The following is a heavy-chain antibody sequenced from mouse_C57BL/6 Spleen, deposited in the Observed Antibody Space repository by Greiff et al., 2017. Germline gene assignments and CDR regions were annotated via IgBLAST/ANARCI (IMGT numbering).Heavy chain of an antibody. Sequence: EVKVVESGGGLVQPKGSLKLSCAASGFSFNTYAMNWVRQAPGKGLEWVARIRSKSNNYATYYADSVKDRFTISRDDSESMLYLQMNNLKTEDTAMYYCVSHDYDDQYYFDYWGQGTTLTVSS. V-gene: IGHV10-1*01. CDR1: GFSFNTYA. CDR2: IRSKSNNYAT. D-gene: IGHD2-4*01. J-gene: IGHJ2*01. CDR3: VSHDYDDQYYFDY.